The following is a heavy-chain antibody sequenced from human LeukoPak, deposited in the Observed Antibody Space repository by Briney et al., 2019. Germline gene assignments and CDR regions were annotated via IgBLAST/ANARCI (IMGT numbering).Heavy chain of an antibody. D-gene: IGHD4-17*01. CDR2: INPSGGST. CDR3: ARDQDEYGDANWYFDL. V-gene: IGHV1-46*01. J-gene: IGHJ2*01. CDR1: GYTFTSYY. Sequence: ASVEVSCKASGYTFTSYYMHWVRQAPGQGLEWMGIINPSGGSTSYAQKFQGRVTMTRDTSTSTVYMELSSLRSEDTAVYYCARDQDEYGDANWYFDLWGRGTLVTVSS.